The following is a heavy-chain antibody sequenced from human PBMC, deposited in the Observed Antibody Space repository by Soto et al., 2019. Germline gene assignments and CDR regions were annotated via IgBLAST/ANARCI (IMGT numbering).Heavy chain of an antibody. CDR1: GYTLTGYY. D-gene: IGHD6-6*01. CDR2: INPNSGGT. V-gene: IGHV1-2*04. CDR3: AREEGAARNIYFYYYGMDV. J-gene: IGHJ6*02. Sequence: ASVKVSCKASGYTLTGYYIHWVRQAPGQGLEWMGWINPNSGGTNYAQKFQGWVTMTRDTSISIAYMELSRLRSDDTAMYYCAREEGAARNIYFYYYGMDVWGQGTTVTVSS.